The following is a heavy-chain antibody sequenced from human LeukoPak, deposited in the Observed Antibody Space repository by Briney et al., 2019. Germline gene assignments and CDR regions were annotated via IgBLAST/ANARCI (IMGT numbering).Heavy chain of an antibody. CDR1: GYRFTTYG. D-gene: IGHD2-2*01. CDR2: INVYSGST. V-gene: IGHV1-18*01. CDR3: VFGECSSTSCYPRRDY. J-gene: IGHJ4*01. Sequence: GASVKVSCKASGYRFTTYGISWVRQAPGQGLEWMAWINVYSGSTEYKADLQGRLTVATETSTTTAYMELRSLRSDDTAVYYCVFGECSSTSCYPRRDYRGHGTLVTVSS.